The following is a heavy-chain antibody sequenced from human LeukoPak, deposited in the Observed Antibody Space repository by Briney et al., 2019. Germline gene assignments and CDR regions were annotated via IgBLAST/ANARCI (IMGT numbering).Heavy chain of an antibody. V-gene: IGHV3-23*01. CDR3: AKEGYSDSSGAFDS. CDR1: GFTFSSYA. J-gene: IGHJ4*02. Sequence: GGSLRLSCAASGFTFSSYAMRWVRQAPGKGLEWVSGVTGRGGTTFYADSVRGRFTISRDNSKNTVYLQLNSLRAEDTAIYFCAKEGYSDSSGAFDSWGQGTLVTVSS. D-gene: IGHD3-22*01. CDR2: VTGRGGTT.